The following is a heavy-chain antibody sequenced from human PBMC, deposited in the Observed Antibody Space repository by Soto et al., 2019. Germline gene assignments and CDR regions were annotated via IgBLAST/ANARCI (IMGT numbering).Heavy chain of an antibody. D-gene: IGHD3-10*01. V-gene: IGHV3-30*03. CDR3: ATLPYGSGSHGDY. Sequence: QVQLVESGGGVVQPGRSLRLSCAASGFTFSSYGRHWVRKAPGKGLEWGAVISYDGSNKYYADSVKGRFTISRDNSKNTLYLQMNSLRAEDTAVYYCATLPYGSGSHGDYWGQGTLVTVSS. CDR1: GFTFSSYG. CDR2: ISYDGSNK. J-gene: IGHJ4*02.